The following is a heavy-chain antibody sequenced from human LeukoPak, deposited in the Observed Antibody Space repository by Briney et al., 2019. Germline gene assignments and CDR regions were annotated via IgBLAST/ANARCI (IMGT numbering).Heavy chain of an antibody. V-gene: IGHV3-66*01. D-gene: IGHD3-16*01. Sequence: GGSLRLSCAASGFTVSSNYMSWVRQAPGKGLEWVSVIYSGGSTYYADSVKGRFTISRDNSKNTLYLQMNSLRADDTAVYYCARNVLFYFDYWGQGTLVTVSS. CDR1: GFTVSSNY. CDR2: IYSGGST. J-gene: IGHJ4*02. CDR3: ARNVLFYFDY.